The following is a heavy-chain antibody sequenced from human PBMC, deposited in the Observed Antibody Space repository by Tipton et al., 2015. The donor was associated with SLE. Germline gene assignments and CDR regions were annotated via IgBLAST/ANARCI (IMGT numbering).Heavy chain of an antibody. CDR3: ARAAAGGTCLNY. CDR1: GGSLSDYF. CDR2: TSHSGRS. Sequence: TLSLTCAVYGGSLSDYFWTWIRQPPGKGLEWIGQTSHSGRSIYNPSLRSRVTISVDKSKNQFSLQLSSVTAADTAVYYCARAAAGGTCLNYWGQGTLVTVSS. J-gene: IGHJ4*02. V-gene: IGHV4-34*01. D-gene: IGHD2-2*01.